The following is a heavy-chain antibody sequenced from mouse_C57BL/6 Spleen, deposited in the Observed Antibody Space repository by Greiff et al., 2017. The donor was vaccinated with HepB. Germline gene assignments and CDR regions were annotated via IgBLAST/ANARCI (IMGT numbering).Heavy chain of an antibody. J-gene: IGHJ2*01. Sequence: QVQLQQPGAELVKPGASVKMSCKASGYTFTSYWITWVKQRPGQGLEWSGDIDPGSGSTNYNEKFKSKATLTVDTSSSTAYMQLSSLTSEDSAVYYCAVKDYYGSTLFDYWGQGTTLTVSS. CDR1: GYTFTSYW. V-gene: IGHV1-55*01. CDR2: IDPGSGST. D-gene: IGHD1-1*01. CDR3: AVKDYYGSTLFDY.